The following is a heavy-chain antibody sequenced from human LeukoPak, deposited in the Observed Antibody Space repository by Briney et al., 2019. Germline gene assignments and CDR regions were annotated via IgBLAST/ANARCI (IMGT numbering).Heavy chain of an antibody. CDR3: ARDIVVVPAAARWFDP. V-gene: IGHV4-39*07. D-gene: IGHD2-2*01. J-gene: IGHJ5*02. CDR1: GGSISSSSYY. Sequence: PSETLSLTCTVSGGSISSSSYYWGWIRQPPGKGLEWIGSIYYSGSTYYNPSLKSRVTISVDTSKNQFSLKLSSVTAADTAVYYCARDIVVVPAAARWFDPWGQGTLVTVSS. CDR2: IYYSGST.